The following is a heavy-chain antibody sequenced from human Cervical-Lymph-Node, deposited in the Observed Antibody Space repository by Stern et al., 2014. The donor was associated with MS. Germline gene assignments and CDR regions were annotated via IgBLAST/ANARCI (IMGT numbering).Heavy chain of an antibody. CDR2: LDYSGST. CDR3: ARANFNGVYDLGYFDY. J-gene: IGHJ4*02. D-gene: IGHD5/OR15-5a*01. Sequence: SSGGFHWSWIRQHPGKGLEWIGYLDYSGSTYYNPSLKSRVSISVGTSKSQFSLNLSSVTAADTAVYFCARANFNGVYDLGYFDYWGQGTLVTVSS. V-gene: IGHV4-31*02. CDR1: SSGGFH.